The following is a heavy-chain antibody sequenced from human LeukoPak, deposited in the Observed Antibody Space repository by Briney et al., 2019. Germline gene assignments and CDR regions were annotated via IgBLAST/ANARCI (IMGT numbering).Heavy chain of an antibody. V-gene: IGHV3-11*04. J-gene: IGHJ6*03. CDR2: ISSSGSTI. D-gene: IGHD6-19*01. CDR3: ARDGVPGLIRLYYMDV. Sequence: PGGSLRLSCAASGFTFSGYYMSWIRQAPGKGLEWVSYISSSGSTIYYADSVKGRFTISRDNAKNSLYLQMNSLRAEDTAVYYFARDGVPGLIRLYYMDVWGKGTTVTISS. CDR1: GFTFSGYY.